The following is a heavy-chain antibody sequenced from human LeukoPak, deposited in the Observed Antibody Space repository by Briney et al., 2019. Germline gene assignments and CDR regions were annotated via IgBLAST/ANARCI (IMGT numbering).Heavy chain of an antibody. J-gene: IGHJ4*02. Sequence: GGSLRLSCAASGFTFSSYAMSWVRQAPGKGLEWVSAISGSGGSTYYADSVKGRFTISRDNSKNTLYLQMNSLKTEDTAVYYCTTYLMITFGGDKNRFDFWGQGTLVTVSS. CDR3: TTYLMITFGGDKNRFDF. V-gene: IGHV3-23*01. CDR2: ISGSGGST. D-gene: IGHD3-16*01. CDR1: GFTFSSYA.